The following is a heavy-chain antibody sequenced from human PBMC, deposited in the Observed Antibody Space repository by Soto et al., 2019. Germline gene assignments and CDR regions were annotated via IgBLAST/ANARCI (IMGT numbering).Heavy chain of an antibody. CDR3: VREDGVVGVSSAFDS. V-gene: IGHV3-21*02. J-gene: IGHJ4*02. D-gene: IGHD1-26*01. CDR1: GFTLTAYT. Sequence: EVQLVESGGGLVAPGGSLRLSCVASGFTLTAYTMNWVRQAPGTCLEWVSSINGRSNYKYYSDSVKGRFTISRDNTQNSLFLKMSRLGPEDTATYYCVREDGVVGVSSAFDSWGQGTLVTVSS. CDR2: INGRSNYK.